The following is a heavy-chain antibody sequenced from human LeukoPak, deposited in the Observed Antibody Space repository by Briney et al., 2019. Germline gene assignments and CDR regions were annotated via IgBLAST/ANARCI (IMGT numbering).Heavy chain of an antibody. V-gene: IGHV4-4*07. D-gene: IGHD2-15*01. CDR1: GGSITGYY. CDR3: AREGRSSTPGY. Sequence: SETLSLTCAVSGGSITGYYWSWIRQTAGKGLEWMGRISGSGDSDYNPSLKSRVTMSVDTSKNQFSLKLDPVTAADTAVYYCAREGRSSTPGYWGQGTLVTVSS. CDR2: ISGSGDS. J-gene: IGHJ4*02.